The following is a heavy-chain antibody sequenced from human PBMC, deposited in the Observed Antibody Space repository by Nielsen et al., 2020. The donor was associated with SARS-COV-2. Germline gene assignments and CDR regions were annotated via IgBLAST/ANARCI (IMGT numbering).Heavy chain of an antibody. J-gene: IGHJ6*02. CDR1: GGTFSSYA. CDR2: IIPIFGTA. D-gene: IGHD2-15*01. Sequence: SVKVSCKASGGTFSSYAISWVRQAPGQGLEWMGGIIPIFGTANYAQKFQGRVTITADKSTSTAYMELSSLRSEDTAVYYCAREGCSGGSCPMDVWGQGTTVTVSS. V-gene: IGHV1-69*06. CDR3: AREGCSGGSCPMDV.